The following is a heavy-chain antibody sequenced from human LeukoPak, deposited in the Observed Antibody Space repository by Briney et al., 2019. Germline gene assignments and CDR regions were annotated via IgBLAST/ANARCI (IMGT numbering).Heavy chain of an antibody. V-gene: IGHV3-21*01. CDR2: ISSSSSYI. CDR3: AREGSSWYSP. D-gene: IGHD6-13*01. CDR1: GLTFSSYS. J-gene: IGHJ5*02. Sequence: GGSLRLSCAASGLTFSSYSMNWVRQAPGKGLEWVSSISSSSSYIYYADSVKGRFTISRDNAKNSLYLQMNSLRAEDTAVYYCAREGSSWYSPWGQGTLVTVSS.